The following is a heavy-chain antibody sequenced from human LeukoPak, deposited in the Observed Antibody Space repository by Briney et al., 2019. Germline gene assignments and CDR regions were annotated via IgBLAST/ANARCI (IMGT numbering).Heavy chain of an antibody. Sequence: GGSLRLSCVVSGFTFSSFDMHWVRQAPGKGLEWVAAIAYDGSNKYYADSVKGRVTISRDNSKNTLSLQMNSLRAGDTAVYYCAGGSGSYYILDYWGQGTLVTVSS. CDR1: GFTFSSFD. J-gene: IGHJ4*02. CDR2: IAYDGSNK. CDR3: AGGSGSYYILDY. V-gene: IGHV3-30*03. D-gene: IGHD3-10*01.